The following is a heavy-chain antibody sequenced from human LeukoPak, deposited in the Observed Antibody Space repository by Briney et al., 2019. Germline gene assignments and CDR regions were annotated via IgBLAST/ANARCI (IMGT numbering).Heavy chain of an antibody. CDR2: INPNSGGT. J-gene: IGHJ5*02. Sequence: ASVKVSCKASEYSFTGYFIHWVRLAPGQGLEWMGWINPNSGGTFYQQSFQGRVTMTRDTSISTAYMELSRLTSDDTAVYYCTVVLISGRWFDPWGQGTLVTVSS. V-gene: IGHV1-2*02. CDR3: TVVLISGRWFDP. CDR1: EYSFTGYF. D-gene: IGHD3-22*01.